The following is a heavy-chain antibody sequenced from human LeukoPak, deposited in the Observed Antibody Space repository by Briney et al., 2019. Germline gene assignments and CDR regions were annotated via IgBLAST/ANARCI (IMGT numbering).Heavy chain of an antibody. V-gene: IGHV4-59*12. CDR3: ARKNDFWISYYGMDV. D-gene: IGHD3-3*01. Sequence: KASETLSLTCTVSGGSISSYYWSWIRQPPGKGLEWIGYIYYSGSTNYNPSPKSRVTISVDTSKNQFSLKLSSVTAADTAVYYCARKNDFWISYYGMDVWGQGTTVTVSS. CDR1: GGSISSYY. J-gene: IGHJ6*02. CDR2: IYYSGST.